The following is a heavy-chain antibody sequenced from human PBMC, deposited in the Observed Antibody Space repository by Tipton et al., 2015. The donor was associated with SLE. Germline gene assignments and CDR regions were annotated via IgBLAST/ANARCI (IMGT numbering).Heavy chain of an antibody. D-gene: IGHD6-13*01. CDR3: ARHWDSSSWYDAFDI. CDR2: IYDSGST. CDR1: GGSISSYY. J-gene: IGHJ3*02. V-gene: IGHV4-59*08. Sequence: TLSLTCTVSGGSISSYYWSWIRQPPGKGLEWIGYIYDSGSTNYNPSLKSRVTISVDTSKNQFSLRLSSVTAADTAVYYCARHWDSSSWYDAFDIWGQGTMVTVSS.